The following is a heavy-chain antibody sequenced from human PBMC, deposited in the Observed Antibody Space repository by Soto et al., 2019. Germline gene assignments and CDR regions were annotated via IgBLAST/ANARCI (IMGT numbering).Heavy chain of an antibody. J-gene: IGHJ6*02. CDR2: FSGSGGNI. V-gene: IGHV3-23*01. CDR3: AKDPPWTVGPLAMDV. Sequence: EVQLLESGGGLVQPGGSLRLSCVASGFTFTTHAMSWVRQSPGKGLEWVSTFSGSGGNIYYAEAVKGRLTISRDDSKNTQYLQTNSLRVEDTAVYYCAKDPPWTVGPLAMDVWGQGTTVTVSS. CDR1: GFTFTTHA. D-gene: IGHD3-10*01.